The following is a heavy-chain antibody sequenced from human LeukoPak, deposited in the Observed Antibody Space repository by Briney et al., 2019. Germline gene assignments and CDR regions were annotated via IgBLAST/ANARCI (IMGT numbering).Heavy chain of an antibody. Sequence: SETLSLTCTVSSASISSSPYFWAWIRQSPGKGLEWVGTISYTGTTYYNPSLKCRVTISVDTSKNHFSLKLISVTAADTALFYLAANSADYNNFGNSYKVWGQGTLVTVSS. D-gene: IGHD3-10*01. J-gene: IGHJ4*02. V-gene: IGHV4-39*02. CDR2: ISYTGTT. CDR1: SASISSSPYF. CDR3: AANSADYNNFGNSYKV.